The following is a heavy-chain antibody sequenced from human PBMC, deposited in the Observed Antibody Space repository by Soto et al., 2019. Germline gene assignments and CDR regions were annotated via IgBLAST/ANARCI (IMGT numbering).Heavy chain of an antibody. V-gene: IGHV3-33*01. Sequence: QVQLVESGGGVVQPGRSLRLSCAASGFTFSTYGMHWVRQAPGKGLEWVAVIWYDGSKKYYADSVKGRFTISRDNSKNTLYLEKNSLRAEDTAVYYCARGGQKEKAALDYWGQGTLVAVSS. J-gene: IGHJ4*02. CDR3: ARGGQKEKAALDY. D-gene: IGHD2-15*01. CDR1: GFTFSTYG. CDR2: IWYDGSKK.